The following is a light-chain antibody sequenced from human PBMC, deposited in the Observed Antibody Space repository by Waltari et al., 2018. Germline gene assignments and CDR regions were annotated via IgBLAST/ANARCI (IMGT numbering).Light chain of an antibody. V-gene: IGLV2-14*01. CDR1: ASDVCVYNS. J-gene: IGLJ3*02. Sequence: QSALTQPASLSGSPAQAITIPGPGHASDVCVYNSVSWYQQHPGKAPKLMIYEVSNRPSGVSNRFSGSKSGNTASLTISGLQAEDEADYYCSSYKSSSTRVFGGGTKLTVL. CDR3: SSYKSSSTRV. CDR2: EVS.